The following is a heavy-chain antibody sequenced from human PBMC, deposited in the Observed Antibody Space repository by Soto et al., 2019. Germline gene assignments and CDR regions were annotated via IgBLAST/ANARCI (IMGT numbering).Heavy chain of an antibody. CDR1: GFTFSSYA. CDR2: ISGSGGST. Sequence: VGSLRLSCAASGFTFSSYAMSWVRQAPGKGLEWVSAISGSGGSTYYADSVKGRFTISRDNSKNTLYLQMNSLRAEDTAVYYCAKDTHPPITMIVVPRSPPDYWGQGTLVTVSS. J-gene: IGHJ4*02. V-gene: IGHV3-23*01. D-gene: IGHD3-22*01. CDR3: AKDTHPPITMIVVPRSPPDY.